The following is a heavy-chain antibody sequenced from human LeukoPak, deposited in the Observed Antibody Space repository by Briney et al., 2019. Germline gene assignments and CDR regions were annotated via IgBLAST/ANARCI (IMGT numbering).Heavy chain of an antibody. D-gene: IGHD6-6*01. V-gene: IGHV1-69*04. CDR2: IIPILGIA. Sequence: ASVKVSCKASGGTFRSYAISWVRQAPGQGLEWMGRIIPILGIANYAQKFQGRVTITADKSTSTAYMELSSLRSEDTAVYYCARARPGYYFDYWGQGTLVTVSS. J-gene: IGHJ4*02. CDR1: GGTFRSYA. CDR3: ARARPGYYFDY.